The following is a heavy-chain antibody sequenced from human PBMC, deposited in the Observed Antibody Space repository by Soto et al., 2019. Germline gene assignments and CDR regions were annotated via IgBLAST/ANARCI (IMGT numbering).Heavy chain of an antibody. Sequence: GGSLRLSCAASGFSFSTSEMNWVRQAPGKGLEWISYISKSGVTTHYADSVKGRFTISRDNANNSLFLEMNSLRVEDTALYYCAPRKFGSFNIAAFEIWGQGTMVTVSS. CDR1: GFSFSTSE. J-gene: IGHJ3*02. V-gene: IGHV3-48*03. D-gene: IGHD3-16*01. CDR3: APRKFGSFNIAAFEI. CDR2: ISKSGVTT.